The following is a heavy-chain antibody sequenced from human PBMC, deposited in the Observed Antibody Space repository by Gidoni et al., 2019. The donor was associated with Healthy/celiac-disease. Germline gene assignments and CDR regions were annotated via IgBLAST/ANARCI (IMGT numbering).Heavy chain of an antibody. CDR3: ARHLNYYDSSGYYYPNLFDY. D-gene: IGHD3-22*01. Sequence: EVQLVQSGAEVTKPGASLSISCKGSGSSFTSYWISWVRQMPGKGLEWMGRIDPSDSYTNYSPSFQGHVTISADKSISTAYLQWSSLKASDTAMYYCARHLNYYDSSGYYYPNLFDYWGQGTLVTVSS. CDR2: IDPSDSYT. CDR1: GSSFTSYW. V-gene: IGHV5-10-1*01. J-gene: IGHJ4*02.